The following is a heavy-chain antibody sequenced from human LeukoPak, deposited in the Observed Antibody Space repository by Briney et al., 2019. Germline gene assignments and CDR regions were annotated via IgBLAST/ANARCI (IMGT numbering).Heavy chain of an antibody. CDR1: GGSISSFY. Sequence: PSETLSLTCTVSGGSISSFYWSWIRQPPGKGLEWIGYIYYSGSTEYNPSLKSRVTISVDTTKNKLSLKLMSVTATDTAVYYCARNVPRGTGYMDVWGKGTTVTVSS. D-gene: IGHD3-10*01. CDR2: IYYSGST. V-gene: IGHV4-59*01. J-gene: IGHJ6*03. CDR3: ARNVPRGTGYMDV.